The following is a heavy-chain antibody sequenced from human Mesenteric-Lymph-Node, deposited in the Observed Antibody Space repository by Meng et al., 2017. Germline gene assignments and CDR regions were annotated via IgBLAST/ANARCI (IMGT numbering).Heavy chain of an antibody. CDR3: ARASYGSGSPLGESWFDP. CDR1: GDSISSTDYY. Sequence: QGQPQGSGPGMVKPSQTLSLTCPVSGDSISSTDYYWSWVRQPPGKGLEWIGYIYYSGSRYYNPSLKSRVTISVDTSKNQFSLKLSSVTAADTAVYYCARASYGSGSPLGESWFDPWGQGTLVTVSS. CDR2: IYYSGSR. J-gene: IGHJ5*02. V-gene: IGHV4-30-4*01. D-gene: IGHD3-10*01.